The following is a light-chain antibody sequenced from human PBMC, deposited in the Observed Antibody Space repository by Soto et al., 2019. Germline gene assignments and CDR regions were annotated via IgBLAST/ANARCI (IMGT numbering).Light chain of an antibody. J-gene: IGKJ1*01. Sequence: DIQMTQSPSTLSASVGDRVTITCRASQSISSWLAWYQQKPGKAPKLLIYKASSLESGVPSRFSRSGSGTEFTLTISSLQPDEIATYYCQQYNSYPWTVGQGTKVEIK. V-gene: IGKV1-5*03. CDR1: QSISSW. CDR3: QQYNSYPWT. CDR2: KAS.